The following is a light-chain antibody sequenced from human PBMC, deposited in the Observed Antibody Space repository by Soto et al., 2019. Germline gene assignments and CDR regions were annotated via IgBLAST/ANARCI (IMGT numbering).Light chain of an antibody. J-gene: IGKJ1*01. CDR3: HHYNTYST. Sequence: DIQMTQSPSALSASIGDRVTITCRASQSISIWLAWYQQKPEKAPKLLIYAASSLESGVPSRFSGSGSGTEITLTISSLQPDDFATYYCHHYNTYSTFGQGTRVDVK. V-gene: IGKV1-5*03. CDR2: AAS. CDR1: QSISIW.